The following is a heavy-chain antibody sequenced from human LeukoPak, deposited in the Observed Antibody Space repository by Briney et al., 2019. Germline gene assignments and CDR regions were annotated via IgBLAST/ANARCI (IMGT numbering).Heavy chain of an antibody. Sequence: GASVKVSCKASGYTFTRHYMNWVRQAPGHGLEWMGKINPSSGGTGYAQKFQGRVTMTRDTSTSTAYMELRSLRSDDTAVYYCARDSHSALDYWGQGTLVTVSS. V-gene: IGHV1-46*01. J-gene: IGHJ4*02. CDR1: GYTFTRHY. D-gene: IGHD3-10*01. CDR3: ARDSHSALDY. CDR2: INPSSGGT.